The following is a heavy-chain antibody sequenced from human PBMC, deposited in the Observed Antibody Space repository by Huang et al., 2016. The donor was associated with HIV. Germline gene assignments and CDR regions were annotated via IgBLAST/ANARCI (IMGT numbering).Heavy chain of an antibody. CDR1: GYTFDSYG. CDR2: IGTHSGKT. D-gene: IGHD6-19*01. V-gene: IGHV1-18*04. Sequence: HVQLVQSGADVKKPGASVKVSCKASGYTFDSYGINWVRQAPGQGLEWMGWIGTHSGKTNHAQKLQGRVTMTTDTTTSTAYMELRILTSDDTAVYYCARDATGYGTGWSTEFDYWGQGTLVTVSS. CDR3: ARDATGYGTGWSTEFDY. J-gene: IGHJ4*02.